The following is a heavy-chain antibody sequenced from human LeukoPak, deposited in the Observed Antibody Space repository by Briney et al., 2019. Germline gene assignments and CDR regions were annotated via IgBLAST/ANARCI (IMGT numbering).Heavy chain of an antibody. CDR2: IDHSGSA. CDR1: GDSITTGGHY. CDR3: ARGVSYTVFGVAADAFDI. V-gene: IGHV4-31*03. D-gene: IGHD3-3*01. J-gene: IGHJ3*02. Sequence: SQTLSLTCTASGDSITTGGHYWSWSREHPGRGLEWIGYIDHSGSANYNPSLESRITISGDTSKNQFALKVTSVTAADTAVYFCARGVSYTVFGVAADAFDIWGQGTVVSVSS.